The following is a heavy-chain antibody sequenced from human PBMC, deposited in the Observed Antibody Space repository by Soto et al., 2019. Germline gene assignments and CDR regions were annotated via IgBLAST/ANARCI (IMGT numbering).Heavy chain of an antibody. CDR3: ASGWGQYSSGWYWYYFDY. D-gene: IGHD6-19*01. CDR1: GDSVSSNSAA. Sequence: KQSQTLSLTCAISGDSVSSNSAAWNWIRQSPSRGLEWLGRTYYRSKWYNDYAVSVKSRITINPDTSKNQFSLQLNSVTPEDTAVYYCASGWGQYSSGWYWYYFDYWGQGTLVTVSS. V-gene: IGHV6-1*01. J-gene: IGHJ4*02. CDR2: TYYRSKWYN.